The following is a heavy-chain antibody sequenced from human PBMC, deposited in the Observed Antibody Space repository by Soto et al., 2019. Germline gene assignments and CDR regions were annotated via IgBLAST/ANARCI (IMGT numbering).Heavy chain of an antibody. CDR3: ARDLGAVATTDDAFDI. D-gene: IGHD5-12*01. J-gene: IGHJ3*02. V-gene: IGHV1-69*01. CDR2: LIPIFGTA. Sequence: QVQLVQSGAEVKKPGSSVKVSCKASGGTFSSYAISWVRQAPGQGLEWMGGLIPIFGTANYAQKFQGRVTITADESTSTAYMELSSLRSEDTAVYYCARDLGAVATTDDAFDIWGQGTMVTVSS. CDR1: GGTFSSYA.